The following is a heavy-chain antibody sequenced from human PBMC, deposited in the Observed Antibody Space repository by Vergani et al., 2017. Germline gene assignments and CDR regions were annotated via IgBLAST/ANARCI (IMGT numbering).Heavy chain of an antibody. CDR1: GFTFSSYA. CDR3: ARDDDYYDSSGYFDY. D-gene: IGHD3-22*01. V-gene: IGHV3-30-3*01. Sequence: QVQLVESGGGVFQPGRSLRLSCAASGFTFSSYAMHWVRQAPGKGLEWVAVISYDGSNKYYADSVKGRFTISRDNSKNTLYLQMNSLRAEDTAVYYCARDDDYYDSSGYFDYWGQGTLVTVSS. CDR2: ISYDGSNK. J-gene: IGHJ4*02.